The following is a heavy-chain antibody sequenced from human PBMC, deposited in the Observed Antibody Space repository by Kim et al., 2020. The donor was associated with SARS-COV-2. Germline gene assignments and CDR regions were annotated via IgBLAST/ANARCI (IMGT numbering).Heavy chain of an antibody. CDR3: AIAAIGRREVPIDF. D-gene: IGHD2-15*01. CDR2: IKHDGSEK. J-gene: IGHJ4*02. CDR1: GFTFSTYS. V-gene: IGHV3-7*01. Sequence: GGSLRLSCAASGFTFSTYSMSWVRQVPGKGLEWVANIKHDGSEKYYVDSVKGRFTISRDNAENALYLQMNSVRAEDTAMYYCAIAAIGRREVPIDFWGQG.